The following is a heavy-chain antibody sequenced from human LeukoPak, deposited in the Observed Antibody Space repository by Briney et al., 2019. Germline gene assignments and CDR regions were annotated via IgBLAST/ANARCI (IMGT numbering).Heavy chain of an antibody. CDR3: ASYSSSSIAEY. V-gene: IGHV3-21*01. CDR1: GFTFSSYA. CDR2: ISSSGSYI. J-gene: IGHJ4*02. D-gene: IGHD6-6*01. Sequence: PGGSLRLSCAASGFTFSSYAINWVRQAPGKGLEWVSCISSSGSYIYYADSVRGRFTISRDNAKNSLYLQMNSLRAEDTAVYYCASYSSSSIAEYWGQGTLVTVSS.